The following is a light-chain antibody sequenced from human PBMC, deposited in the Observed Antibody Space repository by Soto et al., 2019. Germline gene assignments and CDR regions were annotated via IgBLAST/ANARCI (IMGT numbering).Light chain of an antibody. CDR2: WAS. V-gene: IGKV4-1*01. Sequence: DVVVTQSPKSLAVTLGGRATINCKSSQRRLYTSNNKNYLAWYQQKPGQPPKLIIYWASTRESGVPYRVTGRGSGPDFTPTVSNLQAEDAAVYYCQQYYTTPRSFGQGTKVES. CDR1: QRRLYTSNNKNY. CDR3: QQYYTTPRS. J-gene: IGKJ1*01.